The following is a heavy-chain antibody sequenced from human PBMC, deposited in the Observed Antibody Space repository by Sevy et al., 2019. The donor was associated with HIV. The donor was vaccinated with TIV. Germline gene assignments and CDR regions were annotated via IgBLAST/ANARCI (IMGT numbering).Heavy chain of an antibody. CDR1: GYTFTSYG. CDR3: ARGKGPGDSSGYYGLDY. D-gene: IGHD3-22*01. CDR2: ISAYNRNT. V-gene: IGHV1-18*01. J-gene: IGHJ4*02. Sequence: ASVKVSCKASGYTFTSYGISWVRQAPGQGLEWMGWISAYNRNTNYAQKLEGRVTMTTDTSTSTAYMELMSLRSDDTAVYYCARGKGPGDSSGYYGLDYWGQGTLVTVSS.